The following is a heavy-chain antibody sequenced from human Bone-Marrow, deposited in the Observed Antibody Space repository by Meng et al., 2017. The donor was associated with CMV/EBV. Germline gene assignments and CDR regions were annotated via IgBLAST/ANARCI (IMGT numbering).Heavy chain of an antibody. J-gene: IGHJ6*02. D-gene: IGHD3-3*01. CDR2: ISAYNGNT. CDR3: ARTAVYYDFWSGYYTRGSQGYGMDV. CDR1: GYTFTSYG. V-gene: IGHV1-18*01. Sequence: ASVKVSCKASGYTFTSYGISWVQQAPGQGLEWMGWISAYNGNTNYAQKLQGRVTMTTDTSTSTAYMELRSLRPDDTAVYYCARTAVYYDFWSGYYTRGSQGYGMDVWGQGTTVTVSS.